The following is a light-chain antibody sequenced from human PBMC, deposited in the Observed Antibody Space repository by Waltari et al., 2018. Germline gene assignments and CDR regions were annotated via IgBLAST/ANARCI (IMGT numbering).Light chain of an antibody. J-gene: IGKJ1*01. Sequence: DIVMTQSPDSLAVSLGERATTHSKSSQSVLYSSNNKNYLAWYQQKPGQPPKLLFYWASTRESGVPDRFSGSGSGTDFTLTISSLQAEDVAVYYCQQYFGTLQTFGQGTKVEIK. CDR1: QSVLYSSNNKNY. V-gene: IGKV4-1*01. CDR2: WAS. CDR3: QQYFGTLQT.